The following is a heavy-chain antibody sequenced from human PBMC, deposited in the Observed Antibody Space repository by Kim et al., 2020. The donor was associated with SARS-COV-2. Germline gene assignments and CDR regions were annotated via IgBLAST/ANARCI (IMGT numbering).Heavy chain of an antibody. CDR3: AREGNGDYFDY. J-gene: IGHJ4*02. V-gene: IGHV3-30*01. CDR2: NK. D-gene: IGHD2-8*01. Sequence: NKNYADSVKGRFTIARDNSKNTLYLQVNSLRAEDTAVYYCAREGNGDYFDYWGQGTLVAFSS.